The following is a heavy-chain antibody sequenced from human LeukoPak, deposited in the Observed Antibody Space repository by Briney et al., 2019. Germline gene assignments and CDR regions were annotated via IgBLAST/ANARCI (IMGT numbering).Heavy chain of an antibody. Sequence: SETLSLTCPVSGGSISSYYWNWIRQPPGKGLEWIGYIYYSGSTNYNPSLKSRVTISVDTSKNQFSLKLSSVTAADTAVYYCARRTPYGEEGSGAFDIWGQGTMVTVSS. J-gene: IGHJ3*02. V-gene: IGHV4-59*08. CDR3: ARRTPYGEEGSGAFDI. CDR1: GGSISSYY. D-gene: IGHD4-17*01. CDR2: IYYSGST.